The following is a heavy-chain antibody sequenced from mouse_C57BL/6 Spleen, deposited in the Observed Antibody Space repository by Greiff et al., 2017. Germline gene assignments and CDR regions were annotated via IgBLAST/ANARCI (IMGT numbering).Heavy chain of an antibody. CDR1: GYTFTDYE. D-gene: IGHD1-1*01. CDR2: IDPETGGT. V-gene: IGHV1-15*01. Sequence: QVQLQQSGAELVRPGASVTLSCKASGYTFTDYEMHWVKQTPVHGLEWIGAIDPETGGTAYNQKFKGKAILTAEQSSSTAYMALRSLTSEDSAVYYCTQYYGSSSAWFAYWGQGTLVTVSA. J-gene: IGHJ3*01. CDR3: TQYYGSSSAWFAY.